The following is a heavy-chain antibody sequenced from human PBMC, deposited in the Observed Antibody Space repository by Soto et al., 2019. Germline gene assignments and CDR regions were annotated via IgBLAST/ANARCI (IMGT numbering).Heavy chain of an antibody. CDR2: IIPSYDRT. J-gene: IGHJ4*02. Sequence: QVLLLQSGSEVKKPGSSVKVSCKASGDAFQSYAIHWVRQAPGQVLEYMGRIIPSYDRTKYAQKFQGRLTVTADMYMSTVYMELSSLRSEDTAVLYCARGSTNDSGDETFDYWGQGTKVIVSS. CDR1: GDAFQSYA. D-gene: IGHD4-17*01. V-gene: IGHV1-69*06. CDR3: ARGSTNDSGDETFDY.